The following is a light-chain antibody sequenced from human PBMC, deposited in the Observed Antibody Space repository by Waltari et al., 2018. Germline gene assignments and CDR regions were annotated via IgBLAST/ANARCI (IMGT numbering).Light chain of an antibody. V-gene: IGKV3-20*01. CDR2: GAS. J-gene: IGKJ1*01. CDR3: QQYVSSLWT. CDR1: QSVSSSY. Sequence: EIVLTQSPGTLSLSPGERATLSCRASQSVSSSYLAWYQQKPGQAPRLLIFGASSRATGIPDRFSGSCSGTDFTLTISRLEPEDFAVYYCQQYVSSLWTFGQGTKVEIK.